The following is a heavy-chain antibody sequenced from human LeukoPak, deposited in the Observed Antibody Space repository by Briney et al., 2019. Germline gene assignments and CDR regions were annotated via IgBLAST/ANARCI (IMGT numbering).Heavy chain of an antibody. CDR2: ISYDGSNK. V-gene: IGHV3-30*03. J-gene: IGHJ4*02. D-gene: IGHD1-26*01. Sequence: GRSLRLSCAASGFTFSSYGMHWVRQAPGKGLEWVAVISYDGSNKYYADSVKGRFTISRDNSKNTLYLQMNSLRAEDTAVYYCARGPSWDGHFDYWGQGTLVTVSS. CDR3: ARGPSWDGHFDY. CDR1: GFTFSSYG.